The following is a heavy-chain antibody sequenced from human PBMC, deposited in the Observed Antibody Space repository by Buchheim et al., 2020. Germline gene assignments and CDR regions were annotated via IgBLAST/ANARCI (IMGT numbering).Heavy chain of an antibody. J-gene: IGHJ6*02. CDR3: AAGLLLGDYGMDV. V-gene: IGHV1-58*01. D-gene: IGHD3-10*01. CDR2: IVVGSGNT. Sequence: QMQLVQSGPEVKKPGTSVKVSCKASGFTFTSSAVQWVRQARGQRLEWIGWIVVGSGNTNSAQKFQERVTITRDMSNTPALMELSSVRSEDAAVDYGAAGLLLGDYGMDVWGQGTT. CDR1: GFTFTSSA.